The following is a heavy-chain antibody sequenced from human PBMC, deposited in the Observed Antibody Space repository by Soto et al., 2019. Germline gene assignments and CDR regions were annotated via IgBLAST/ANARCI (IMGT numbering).Heavy chain of an antibody. Sequence: QVQLVQSGAEVKKPGASVKVSCKASGYTFTSYGITWVRQAPGQGLEWMGWISPYNGETHYAEKFQDRVTMTTDTSTTMAYMELRSLRSDDTAVYSCARSYCSGGTCYDGWGQGSLVTVSS. V-gene: IGHV1-18*01. J-gene: IGHJ4*02. CDR2: ISPYNGET. CDR3: ARSYCSGGTCYDG. CDR1: GYTFTSYG. D-gene: IGHD2-15*01.